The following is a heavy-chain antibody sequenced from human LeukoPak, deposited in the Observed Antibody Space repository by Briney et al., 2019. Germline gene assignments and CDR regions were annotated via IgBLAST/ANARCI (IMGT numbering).Heavy chain of an antibody. D-gene: IGHD3-22*01. V-gene: IGHV3-30-3*01. J-gene: IGHJ4*02. CDR1: GFTFSSYA. Sequence: GGSLRLSCAASGFTFSSYAMHWVRQAPGKGLEWVAVISYDGSNKYYADSVKGRFTISRDNSKNTLYLQMNSLRAEDTAVYYCARGKSGDSSGYYYQPTHYYFDYWGQGTLVTVSS. CDR2: ISYDGSNK. CDR3: ARGKSGDSSGYYYQPTHYYFDY.